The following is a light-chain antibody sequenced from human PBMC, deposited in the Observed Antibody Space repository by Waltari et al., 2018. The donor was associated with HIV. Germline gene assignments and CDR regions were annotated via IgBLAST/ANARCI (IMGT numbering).Light chain of an antibody. V-gene: IGKV4-1*01. CDR3: QQYYTTPLT. CDR1: RSVLSISNDRNY. J-gene: IGKJ4*01. Sequence: DIVMTQSLDSLVVSPGEVATINCKSSRSVLSISNDRNYLAWYQQKSGQPPRLLIYWASSRESGVPARFSGSGSRTDFTLTINSLQAEDVAVYYCQQYYTTPLTFGGGTKVEIK. CDR2: WAS.